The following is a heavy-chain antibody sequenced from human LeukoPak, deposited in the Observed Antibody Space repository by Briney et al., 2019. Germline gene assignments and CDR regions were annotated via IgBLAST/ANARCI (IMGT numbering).Heavy chain of an antibody. Sequence: SETLSLTCAVYGGSFSGYYWSWIRQPPGKGLEWIGEINHSGSTNYNPSLKSRVTISVDTSKNQFSLKLSSVTAADTAVYYCARGRSITIFGVVNSWFDPWGQGTLVTVSS. J-gene: IGHJ5*02. CDR1: GGSFSGYY. V-gene: IGHV4-34*01. CDR3: ARGRSITIFGVVNSWFDP. D-gene: IGHD3-3*01. CDR2: INHSGST.